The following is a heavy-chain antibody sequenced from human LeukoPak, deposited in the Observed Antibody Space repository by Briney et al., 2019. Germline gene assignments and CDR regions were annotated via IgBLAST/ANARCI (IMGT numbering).Heavy chain of an antibody. CDR1: GFTFSSYS. J-gene: IGHJ3*02. Sequence: GGSLRLSCAASGFTFSSYSMNWVRQAPGKGLEWVSSIGGSSSSVYHADSVKGRFSTSRDNAKRSLYLQMNSLGVEDTAVYYCAREAQEAFDIWGQGTMVTVSS. V-gene: IGHV3-21*01. CDR2: IGGSSSSV. CDR3: AREAQEAFDI.